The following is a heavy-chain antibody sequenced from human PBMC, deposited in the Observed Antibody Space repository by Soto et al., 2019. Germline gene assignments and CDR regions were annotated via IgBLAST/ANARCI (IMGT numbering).Heavy chain of an antibody. Sequence: EVQLLASGGGLVQPGGSLRLSCAASGFTFSSYAMSWVRQAPGKGLEWVSAISGSGGSTYYADSVKGRFTISRDNSKNTLYLQMNSLRAEATAVYYCAKDARLRFLEWSKSYYYMDVWGKGTTVTVSS. CDR1: GFTFSSYA. J-gene: IGHJ6*03. CDR3: AKDARLRFLEWSKSYYYMDV. CDR2: ISGSGGST. V-gene: IGHV3-23*01. D-gene: IGHD3-3*01.